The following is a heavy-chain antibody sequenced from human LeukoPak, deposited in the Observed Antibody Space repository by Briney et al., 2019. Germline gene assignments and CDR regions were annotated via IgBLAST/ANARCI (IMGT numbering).Heavy chain of an antibody. J-gene: IGHJ4*02. CDR2: ISGSGGST. V-gene: IGHV3-23*01. CDR3: AKAQSPQQLVRGAFDY. Sequence: PGGSLRLSCAASGFTFSSYAMSWVRQAPGKGLEWVSAISGSGGSTYYADSVKGRFTISRDNSKNTLYLQMNSLRAEDTAVYYCAKAQSPQQLVRGAFDYWGQGTLVTVSS. CDR1: GFTFSSYA. D-gene: IGHD6-13*01.